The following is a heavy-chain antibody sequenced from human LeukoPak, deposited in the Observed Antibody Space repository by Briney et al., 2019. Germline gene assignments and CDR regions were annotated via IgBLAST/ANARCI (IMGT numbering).Heavy chain of an antibody. V-gene: IGHV3-15*01. CDR1: GFTFTDAW. D-gene: IGHD5-18*01. Sequence: GGSLRLSCAASGFTFTDAWMTWVRQAPGKGLEWVGRIKKKAEGWTTDYAAPVKGRFTISRDASKNPLFLQMNSLKTEDTAVYYCARGRYSYGYIDYWGQGTLVTVSS. CDR3: ARGRYSYGYIDY. J-gene: IGHJ4*02. CDR2: IKKKAEGWTT.